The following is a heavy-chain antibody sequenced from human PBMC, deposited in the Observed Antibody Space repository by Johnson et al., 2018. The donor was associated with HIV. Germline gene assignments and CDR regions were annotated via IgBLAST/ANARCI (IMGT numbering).Heavy chain of an antibody. J-gene: IGHJ3*02. CDR3: ATIAAHGAAFDI. CDR2: ISFDGNLK. CDR1: GLSFSNFG. Sequence: QMLLVESGGGVVQPGKSLTLSCVASGLSFSNFGIHWVRQAPGKGPEWVAVISFDGNLKKYADSVKGRFTISRDNSKNTLYLQMNSLRPEDTAAYYCATIAAHGAAFDIWGQGTVVTVSS. V-gene: IGHV3-30*03. D-gene: IGHD6-25*01.